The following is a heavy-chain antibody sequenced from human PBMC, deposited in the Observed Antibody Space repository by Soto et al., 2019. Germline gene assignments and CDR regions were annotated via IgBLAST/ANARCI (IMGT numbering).Heavy chain of an antibody. J-gene: IGHJ4*02. CDR1: GFTVSSNY. CDR2: IYSGGST. D-gene: IGHD6-6*01. CDR3: ARLALAARPGDDY. Sequence: SLRLSCAASGFTVSSNYMSWVRQAPGKGLEWVSVIYSGGSTYYADSVKGRFTISRDNSKNTLYLQMNSLRAEDTAVYYCARLALAARPGDDYWGQGTLVTVSS. V-gene: IGHV3-66*04.